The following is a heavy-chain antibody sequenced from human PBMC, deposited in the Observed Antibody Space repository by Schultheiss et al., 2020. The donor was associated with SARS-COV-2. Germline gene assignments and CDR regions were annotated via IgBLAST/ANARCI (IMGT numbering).Heavy chain of an antibody. CDR2: IIPIFGRG. D-gene: IGHD4-11*01. V-gene: IGHV1-69*13. J-gene: IGHJ6*02. CDR3: ARSATRLASRMDV. CDR1: GGTFSSYA. Sequence: SVKVSCKASGGTFSSYAISWVRQAPGQGLEWMGGIIPIFGRGNYAQKFQGRVTITADESTSTAYMELSSLRSEDTAVYYCARSATRLASRMDVWGQGTTVTVSS.